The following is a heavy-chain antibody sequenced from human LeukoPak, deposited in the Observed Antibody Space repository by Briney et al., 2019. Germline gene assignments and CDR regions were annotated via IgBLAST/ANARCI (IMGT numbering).Heavy chain of an antibody. CDR1: GFTFSSYG. D-gene: IGHD2-2*01. J-gene: IGHJ6*04. CDR2: IWYDGSNK. Sequence: PGRSLRLSCAASGFTFSSYGMHWVRQAPGKGLEWVAVIWYDGSNKYYVDSVKGRFTISRDNAKNSLYLQTNSLRAEDTAVYYCARRALRYCSSTSCPAQYYGVDVWGKGTTVTVSS. CDR3: ARRALRYCSSTSCPAQYYGVDV. V-gene: IGHV3-33*01.